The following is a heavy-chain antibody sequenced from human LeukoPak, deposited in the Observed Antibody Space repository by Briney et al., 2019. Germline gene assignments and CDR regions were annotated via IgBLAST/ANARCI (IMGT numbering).Heavy chain of an antibody. Sequence: PSETLSLTCTVSGGSISSYYWSWIRQPPGKGLEWIGYIYYIGNTNYNPSLKSRLTISVDTSKNQFSLKLSSVTAADTAVYYCARDPGGTPPTTWGQGTLVTVSS. V-gene: IGHV4-59*01. J-gene: IGHJ5*02. CDR3: ARDPGGTPPTT. CDR1: GGSISSYY. CDR2: IYYIGNT.